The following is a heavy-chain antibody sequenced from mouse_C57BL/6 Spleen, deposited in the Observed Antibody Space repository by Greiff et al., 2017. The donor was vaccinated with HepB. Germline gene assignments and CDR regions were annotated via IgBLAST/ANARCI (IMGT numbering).Heavy chain of an antibody. Sequence: VQLQQSGAELVKPGASVKMSCKASGYTITSYWITWVKQRPGQGLEWIGDIYPGSGSTNYNEKFKSKATLTVDTSSSTAYMQLSSLTSEDSAVYYCARRDYYGSSYYAMDYWGQGTSVTVSS. CDR1: GYTITSYW. CDR3: ARRDYYGSSYYAMDY. CDR2: IYPGSGST. D-gene: IGHD1-1*01. J-gene: IGHJ4*01. V-gene: IGHV1-55*01.